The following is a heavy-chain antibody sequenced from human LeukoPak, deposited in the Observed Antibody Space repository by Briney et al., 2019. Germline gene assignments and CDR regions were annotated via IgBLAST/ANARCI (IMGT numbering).Heavy chain of an antibody. CDR3: ASYSPGEWELLPRY. CDR2: FDPEDGET. V-gene: IGHV1-24*01. D-gene: IGHD1-26*01. Sequence: ASVKVSCKVSGYTLTELSMHWVRQAPGKGLEWMGGFDPEDGETIYAQKFQGRVTMTEDTSTDTAYMELSSLRSEDTAVYYCASYSPGEWELLPRYWGQGTLSPSPQ. J-gene: IGHJ4*02. CDR1: GYTLTELS.